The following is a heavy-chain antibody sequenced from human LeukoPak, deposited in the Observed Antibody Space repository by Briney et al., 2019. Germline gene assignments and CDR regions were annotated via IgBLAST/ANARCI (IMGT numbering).Heavy chain of an antibody. Sequence: ASVKVSCKTSGYTFRNYGITWVRQVPGQGLEWMGWISAYNGSTNYAQKFQGRVTMTRDTSISTAYMELSRLRSDDTAVYYCAREIPGIAAAGTWDYWGQGTLVTVSS. J-gene: IGHJ4*02. V-gene: IGHV1-18*01. CDR3: AREIPGIAAAGTWDY. CDR1: GYTFRNYG. CDR2: ISAYNGST. D-gene: IGHD6-13*01.